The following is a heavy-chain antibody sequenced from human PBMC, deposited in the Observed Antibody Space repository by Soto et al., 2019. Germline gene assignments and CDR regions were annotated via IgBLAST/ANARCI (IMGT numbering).Heavy chain of an antibody. Sequence: QVLLVDSGGGVVQPGRSLRLSCAASGFTFSSYAMNWVRQAPGKGLEWVALISHDGINKYYADSVRGRFTISRDSSTNTLYLQMNSLRAADTAVYYCAKDRYCSSTSCSSLNSWGQGTLVTVSS. J-gene: IGHJ5*02. CDR3: AKDRYCSSTSCSSLNS. V-gene: IGHV3-30-3*01. CDR1: GFTFSSYA. D-gene: IGHD2-2*01. CDR2: ISHDGINK.